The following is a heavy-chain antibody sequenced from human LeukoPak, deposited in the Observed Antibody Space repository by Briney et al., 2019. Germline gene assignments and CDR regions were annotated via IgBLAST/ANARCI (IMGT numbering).Heavy chain of an antibody. J-gene: IGHJ4*02. CDR2: ISYDGSNK. D-gene: IGHD4-17*01. V-gene: IGHV3-30*04. Sequence: GRSLRLSCAASGFTFSSYAMHWVRQAPGKGLEWVAVISYDGSNKYYADSVKGRFTISRDNSKNTLYLQMNSLRAEDTAVYYCARDPVMTTVTTNYFDYWGQGTLVTVSS. CDR3: ARDPVMTTVTTNYFDY. CDR1: GFTFSSYA.